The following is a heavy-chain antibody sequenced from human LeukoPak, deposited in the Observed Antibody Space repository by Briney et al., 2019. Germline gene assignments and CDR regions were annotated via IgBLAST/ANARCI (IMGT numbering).Heavy chain of an antibody. CDR2: INPNSGGT. J-gene: IGHJ6*03. D-gene: IGHD6-13*01. CDR1: GYTFTSYY. Sequence: ASVKVSCKASGYTFTSYYMHWVRQAPGQGLEWMGWINPNSGGTNYAQKFQGRVTMTRDTSISTAYMELSRLRSDDTAVYYCAGNSGYSSSPHLYYYYMDVWGKGTTVTVSS. CDR3: AGNSGYSSSPHLYYYYMDV. V-gene: IGHV1-2*02.